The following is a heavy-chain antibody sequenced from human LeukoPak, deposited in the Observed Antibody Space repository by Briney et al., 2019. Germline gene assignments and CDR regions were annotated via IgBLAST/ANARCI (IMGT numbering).Heavy chain of an antibody. J-gene: IGHJ4*02. V-gene: IGHV3-23*01. CDR2: ISGGGGST. CDR1: GFIFSDYV. Sequence: GGSLRLSCAASGFIFSDYVMSWVRQAPGKGLAWVSGISGGGGSTYYADSVRGRFTISRDNAKNSLYLQMNSLRAEDTAVYYCARGTRQWRYWGQGTLVTVSS. D-gene: IGHD6-19*01. CDR3: ARGTRQWRY.